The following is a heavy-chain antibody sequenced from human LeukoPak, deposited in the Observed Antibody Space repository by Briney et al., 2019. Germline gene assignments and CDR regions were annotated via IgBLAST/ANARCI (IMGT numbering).Heavy chain of an antibody. CDR2: IYYSGGT. CDR1: VDSISSHY. J-gene: IGHJ4*02. V-gene: IGHV4-59*11. CDR3: ATYIAARPKYYFDY. Sequence: SETLSLTCTVSVDSISSHYWNWIRQPPGKGLEWIGYIYYSGGTNYNPSLKSRVTISVDTSKNQFSLRLSSVTAAGTAVYYCATYIAARPKYYFDYWGQGTLVTVSS. D-gene: IGHD6-6*01.